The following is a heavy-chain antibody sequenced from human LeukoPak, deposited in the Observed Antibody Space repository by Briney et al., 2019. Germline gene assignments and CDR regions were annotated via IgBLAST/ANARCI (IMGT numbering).Heavy chain of an antibody. CDR3: ARDWCSSTSCYIWINWFDP. CDR2: IYTSGST. D-gene: IGHD2-2*02. Sequence: PSETLSLTCTVSGGSISSYCWSWIRQPAGKGLEWIGRIYTSGSTNYNPSLKSRVTMSVDTSKNQFSLKLSSVTAAETAVYYCARDWCSSTSCYIWINWFDPWGQGTLVTVSS. V-gene: IGHV4-4*07. J-gene: IGHJ5*02. CDR1: GGSISSYC.